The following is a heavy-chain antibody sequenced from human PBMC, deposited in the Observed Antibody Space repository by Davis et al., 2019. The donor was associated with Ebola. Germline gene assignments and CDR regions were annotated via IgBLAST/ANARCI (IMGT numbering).Heavy chain of an antibody. V-gene: IGHV1-18*01. CDR3: AVHPYGGNAEGAFDI. CDR1: GYTFTSYG. J-gene: IGHJ3*02. CDR2: ISAYNGNT. Sequence: ASVKVSCKASGYTFTSYGISWVRQAPGQGLEWMGWISAYNGNTNYAQKLQGRVTMTTDTSTSTAYMELRSLRSDDTAVYYCAVHPYGGNAEGAFDIWGQGTMVTVSS. D-gene: IGHD4-23*01.